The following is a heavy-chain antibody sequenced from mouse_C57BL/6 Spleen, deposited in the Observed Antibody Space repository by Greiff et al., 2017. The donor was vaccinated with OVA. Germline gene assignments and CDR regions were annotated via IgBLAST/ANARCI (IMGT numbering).Heavy chain of an antibody. CDR3: ARGTPSDY. Sequence: VKLQQPGAELVMPGASVKLSCKASGYTFTSYWMHWVKQRPGQGLEWIGEIDPSDSYTNYNQKFKGKSTLTVDKSSSTAYMQLSSLTSEDSAVYYCARGTPSDYWGQGTTLTVSS. CDR1: GYTFTSYW. CDR2: IDPSDSYT. J-gene: IGHJ2*01. V-gene: IGHV1-69*01. D-gene: IGHD3-3*01.